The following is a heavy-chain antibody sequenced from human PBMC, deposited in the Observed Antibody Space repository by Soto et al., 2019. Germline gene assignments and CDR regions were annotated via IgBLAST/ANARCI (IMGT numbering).Heavy chain of an antibody. CDR1: GFTFSSYW. V-gene: IGHV3-74*01. CDR2: INSDGSTT. J-gene: IGHJ4*02. D-gene: IGHD6-13*01. Sequence: EVQLVDSGGGLVQPGGSLRLSCAASGFTFSSYWMHWVRQAPGKGLVWVSRINSDGSTTSYADSVKGRFTISKDNAKNTLYLQMNSLRAEDTAVYYCARGPPYSSPDYWGQGTLVTVSS. CDR3: ARGPPYSSPDY.